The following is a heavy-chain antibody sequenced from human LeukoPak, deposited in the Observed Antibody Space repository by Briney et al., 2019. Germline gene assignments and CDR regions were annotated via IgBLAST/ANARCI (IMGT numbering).Heavy chain of an antibody. J-gene: IGHJ4*02. CDR3: ASRGDSYDFWSGAHFDY. D-gene: IGHD3-3*01. V-gene: IGHV4-39*01. CDR2: LYYSGST. Sequence: PSETLSLTCTVSGGSISSSISYWGWIRQPPGKGLEWIGSLYYSGSTYYNPSLKSRVTISLDTSKNQFSLKLSSVTAADTAVYYCASRGDSYDFWSGAHFDYWGQGTLVTVSS. CDR1: GGSISSSISY.